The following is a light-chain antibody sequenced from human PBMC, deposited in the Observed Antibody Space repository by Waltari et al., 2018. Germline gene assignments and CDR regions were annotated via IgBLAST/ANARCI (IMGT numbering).Light chain of an antibody. V-gene: IGKV4-1*01. CDR1: QSLLSRYDSKNF. CDR3: QQYYSTPPT. J-gene: IGKJ1*01. CDR2: WAS. Sequence: DIVMTQSPDSLAVSLGERATINCKSSQSLLSRYDSKNFLAWYQQKPGHSPKLLIHWASTRESGVPDRFSGSGSGTDFTLTISTLQGEDVAVYFCQQYYSTPPTFGQGTKVDIK.